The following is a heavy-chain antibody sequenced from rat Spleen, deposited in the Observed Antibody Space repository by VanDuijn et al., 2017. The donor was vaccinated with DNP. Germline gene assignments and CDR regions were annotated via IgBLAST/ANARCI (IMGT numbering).Heavy chain of an antibody. J-gene: IGHJ2*01. CDR1: GFSLTSNG. CDR3: ARHYTY. CDR2: IWAGGGT. V-gene: IGHV2-72*01. Sequence: QVQLEESGPGLMQPSETLSLTCTVSGFSLTSNGVGWIRQPLVKGLVWMGSIWAGGGTNYNSAVQSRLTISRDTSKSQVFLKMNSVQTEDTAIYFCARHYTYWGQGVMVTVSS. D-gene: IGHD1-2*01.